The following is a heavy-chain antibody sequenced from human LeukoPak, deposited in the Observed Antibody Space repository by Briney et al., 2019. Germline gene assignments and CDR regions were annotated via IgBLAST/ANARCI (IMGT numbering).Heavy chain of an antibody. J-gene: IGHJ6*03. CDR3: ARNSNRYMDV. CDR1: GFTFRSYE. V-gene: IGHV3-48*03. Sequence: PGGSLRLSCEDSGFTFRSYEMNWVRQAPGRGLEWIAYLSSSGSAFSYADSVKGRFTIARDNAKNSVYLEMNSLRADDTAVYYCARNSNRYMDVWGKGTTVTVSS. D-gene: IGHD2/OR15-2a*01. CDR2: LSSSGSAF.